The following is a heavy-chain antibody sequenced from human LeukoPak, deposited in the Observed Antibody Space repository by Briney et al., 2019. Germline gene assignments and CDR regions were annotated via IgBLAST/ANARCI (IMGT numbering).Heavy chain of an antibody. Sequence: ASVKVSCKASGYTFTSYAMNWVRQAPGQGLEWMGWINTNTGNPTYAQGFTGRFVFSLDTSVSTAYLQISSLKAEDTAVYYCVRDKYYYGSGSQNWFDPWGQGTLVTVSS. CDR3: VRDKYYYGSGSQNWFDP. D-gene: IGHD3-10*01. V-gene: IGHV7-4-1*02. J-gene: IGHJ5*02. CDR1: GYTFTSYA. CDR2: INTNTGNP.